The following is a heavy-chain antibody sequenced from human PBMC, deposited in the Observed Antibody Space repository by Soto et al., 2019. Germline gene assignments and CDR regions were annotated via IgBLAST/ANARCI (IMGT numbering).Heavy chain of an antibody. J-gene: IGHJ4*02. V-gene: IGHV4-59*08. CDR2: IYYSGTT. CDR3: ARLGGSYAVPHFDY. CDR1: GGSINDYY. D-gene: IGHD1-26*01. Sequence: SETLSLTSTVSGGSINDYYWTWIRQPPGKGLEWMGYIYYSGTTTNYNPSLKSRVTLSVDTSKNQFSLKLSSVTAADTAVYYYARLGGSYAVPHFDYWGQGTLVTVSS.